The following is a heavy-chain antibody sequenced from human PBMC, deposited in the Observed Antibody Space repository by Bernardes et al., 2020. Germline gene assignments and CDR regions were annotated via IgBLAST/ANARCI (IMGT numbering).Heavy chain of an antibody. CDR3: ARQGGYYDSSGYRVY. D-gene: IGHD3-22*01. V-gene: IGHV4-59*01. CDR1: GVSITSYY. J-gene: IGHJ4*02. CDR2: IHYSGNI. Sequence: SETLSLTCSVSGVSITSYYWSCIRQPPGKGLEWIGQIHYSGNIYYNPSLKSRVTMSVDTSKNQFSLMLRSVTAADTAVYYCARQGGYYDSSGYRVYWGQGSQVTVSS.